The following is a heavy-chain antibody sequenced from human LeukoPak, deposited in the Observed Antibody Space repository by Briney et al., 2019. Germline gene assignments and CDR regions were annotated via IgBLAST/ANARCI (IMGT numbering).Heavy chain of an antibody. D-gene: IGHD2-2*01. CDR2: IRSKANSYAT. CDR1: GFTFSGSA. Sequence: PGGSLRLSCAASGFTFSGSAMHWVRQASGKGLEWVGRIRSKANSYATAYAASVKGRFTISRDDSENTAYLQMNSLKTEDTAVYYCTRQLDCSSTSCPERYKKNFDYWGQGTLVTVSS. J-gene: IGHJ4*02. CDR3: TRQLDCSSTSCPERYKKNFDY. V-gene: IGHV3-73*01.